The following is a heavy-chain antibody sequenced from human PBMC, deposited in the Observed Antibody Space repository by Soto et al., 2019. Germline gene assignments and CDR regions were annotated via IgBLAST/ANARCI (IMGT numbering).Heavy chain of an antibody. D-gene: IGHD2-2*01. V-gene: IGHV3-23*01. J-gene: IGHJ6*03. CDR3: AKGGEKGYCSSTSCYVDPPYYYYMDV. Sequence: EVQLLESGGGLVQPGGSLRLSCAASGFTFSSYAMSWVRQAPGKGLEWVSAISGSGGSTYYADSVKGRFTISRDNSKNTLYLQMNSLRAEDTAVYYCAKGGEKGYCSSTSCYVDPPYYYYMDVWGKGTTVTVSS. CDR2: ISGSGGST. CDR1: GFTFSSYA.